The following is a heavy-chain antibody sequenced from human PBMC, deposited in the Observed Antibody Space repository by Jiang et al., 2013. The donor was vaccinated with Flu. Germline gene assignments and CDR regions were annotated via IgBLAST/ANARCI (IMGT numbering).Heavy chain of an antibody. D-gene: IGHD6-13*01. Sequence: CAASAFTFRDYAMHWVRQAPGKGLEWVSLISANGGRAHYADSVKGRFTISRDNSKNSLYLQMKSLRSEDTALYYCVKDKDSSWYGDFYFGMDVWGQGTTVTVSS. CDR1: AFTFRDYA. CDR3: VKDKDSSWYGDFYFGMDV. CDR2: ISANGGRA. J-gene: IGHJ6*02. V-gene: IGHV3-43*02.